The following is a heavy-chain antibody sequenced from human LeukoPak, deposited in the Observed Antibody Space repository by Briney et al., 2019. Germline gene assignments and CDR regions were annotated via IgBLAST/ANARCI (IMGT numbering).Heavy chain of an antibody. Sequence: GGSLRLSCAASGFTFSSYGMHWVRQAPGKGLEWVAVISYDGSNKYYADSVKGRFTISRDNAKNSLYLQMNSLRVEDTAVYYCASSRYSSSSNFDYWGQGTLVTVSS. J-gene: IGHJ4*02. V-gene: IGHV3-30*03. CDR2: ISYDGSNK. D-gene: IGHD6-6*01. CDR3: ASSRYSSSSNFDY. CDR1: GFTFSSYG.